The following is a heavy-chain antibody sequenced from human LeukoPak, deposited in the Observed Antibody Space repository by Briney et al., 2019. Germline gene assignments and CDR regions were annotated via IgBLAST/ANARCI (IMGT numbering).Heavy chain of an antibody. J-gene: IGHJ4*02. CDR3: AKAPAGYYYDSSGYYSRSYYFDY. CDR1: GFTFSSYA. CDR2: ISGSGGST. V-gene: IGHV3-23*01. Sequence: PGGSLRLSCAVSGFTFSSYAMSWVRQAPGKGLEWVSAISGSGGSTYYADSVKGRFTISRDNSKNTLYLQMNSLRAEDTAVYYCAKAPAGYYYDSSGYYSRSYYFDYWGQGTLVTVSS. D-gene: IGHD3-22*01.